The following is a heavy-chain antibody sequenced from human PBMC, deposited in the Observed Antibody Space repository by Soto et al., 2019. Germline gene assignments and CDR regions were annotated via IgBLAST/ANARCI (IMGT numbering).Heavy chain of an antibody. CDR2: IYPKSGNT. CDR1: GCTFTSYY. J-gene: IGHJ6*02. V-gene: IGHV1-8*01. D-gene: IGHD3-9*01. CDR3: ARVRFLYYDSLTGSYYYYYYGTDV. Sequence: ASVKVSCKASGCTFTSYYITWVAQASGQGLEWRGWIYPKSGNTGYAQKFQGRVTMTRKTSISTAYMELSRMRSEDTAVYYCARVRFLYYDSLTGSYYYYYYGTDVWVQGTTVTVSS.